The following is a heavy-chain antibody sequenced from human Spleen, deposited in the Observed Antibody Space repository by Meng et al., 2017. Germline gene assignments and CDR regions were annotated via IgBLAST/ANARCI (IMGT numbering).Heavy chain of an antibody. J-gene: IGHJ5*02. CDR3: ARGVRDNTNWFDL. CDR1: GYTFSGYY. Sequence: QVQLVQSGTEVKRPGASVKVSCKTSGYTFSGYYTHCVRQAPGQGLEWMGRINPNNGDTNYAQKFQGRVTLTRDTSINTVYMELSSPRSDDTAVYYCARGVRDNTNWFDLWGQGTLVTGSS. D-gene: IGHD1-1*01. V-gene: IGHV1-2*06. CDR2: INPNNGDT.